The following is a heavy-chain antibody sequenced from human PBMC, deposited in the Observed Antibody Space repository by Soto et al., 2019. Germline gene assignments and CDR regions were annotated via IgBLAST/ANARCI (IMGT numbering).Heavy chain of an antibody. V-gene: IGHV3-7*01. CDR2: IKQDGSEK. Sequence: GGSLRLSCAASGFTFSSYWMSWVRQAPGKGLEWVANIKQDGSEKYYVDSVKGRFTISRDNAKNSLYLQMNSLRAEDTAVYYCARESIPGGYDPNYYYYGMDVWGQGTTVTVSS. CDR1: GFTFSSYW. J-gene: IGHJ6*02. CDR3: ARESIPGGYDPNYYYYGMDV. D-gene: IGHD5-12*01.